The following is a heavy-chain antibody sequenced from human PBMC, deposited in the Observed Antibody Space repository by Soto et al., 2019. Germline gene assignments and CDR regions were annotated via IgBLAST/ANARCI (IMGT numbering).Heavy chain of an antibody. CDR1: GGSISSYY. CDR3: ARRWGYAFDI. D-gene: IGHD1-26*01. Sequence: TLSLTCTVSGGSISSYYWSWIRQPPGKGLEWIGYICYTGTTTYNPSIKSRVTISVDSSKNQFSLNLTSVSAADTAVYYCARRWGYAFDIWGQGTMVTVSS. V-gene: IGHV4-59*08. CDR2: ICYTGTT. J-gene: IGHJ3*02.